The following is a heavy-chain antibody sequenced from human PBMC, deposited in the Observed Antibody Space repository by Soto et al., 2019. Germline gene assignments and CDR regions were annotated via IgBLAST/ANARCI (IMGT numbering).Heavy chain of an antibody. V-gene: IGHV3-33*01. D-gene: IGHD6-19*01. CDR3: ARDRIAVAGSHYFDY. Sequence: PGGSLRLSCAASGFTFSSYGMHWVRQAPGKGLEWVAIIWYDGNNKYYADSVKGRFTISRDNSKNTLYLQMNSLRAEDTAVYYCARDRIAVAGSHYFDYWGQGTLVTVSS. CDR1: GFTFSSYG. J-gene: IGHJ4*02. CDR2: IWYDGNNK.